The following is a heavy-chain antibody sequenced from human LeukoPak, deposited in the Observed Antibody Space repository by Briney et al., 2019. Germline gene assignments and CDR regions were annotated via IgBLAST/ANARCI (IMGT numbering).Heavy chain of an antibody. J-gene: IGHJ4*02. D-gene: IGHD6-19*01. CDR2: INPNSGGT. CDR1: GYTLTGYN. Sequence: ASVKVSCKPSGYTLTGYNMHWVRQAPGQGLEWMGWINPNSGGTNYAQKFQGRVTMTRDTSISTAYMELSRLRSDDTAVYYCARDWKRGQWLALFWGQGTLVTVSS. CDR3: ARDWKRGQWLALF. V-gene: IGHV1-2*02.